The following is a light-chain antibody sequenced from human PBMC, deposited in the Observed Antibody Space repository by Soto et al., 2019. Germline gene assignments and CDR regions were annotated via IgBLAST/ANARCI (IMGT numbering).Light chain of an antibody. CDR2: AAS. Sequence: DIQMTQSPSSLSASVGDRVTITCRASQGISNYLAWYQQKPGKVPKLLIYAASTLQSGVPSRFSGSGSGTDFTLTISSLQPEDVATYYCQKYNSVLTFGQWTRLEIK. CDR3: QKYNSVLT. CDR1: QGISNY. V-gene: IGKV1-27*01. J-gene: IGKJ5*01.